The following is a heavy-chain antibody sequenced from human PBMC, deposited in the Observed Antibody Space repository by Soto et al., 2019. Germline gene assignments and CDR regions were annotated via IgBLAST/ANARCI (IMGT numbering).Heavy chain of an antibody. D-gene: IGHD3-10*01. CDR3: ARVHGSGSYFDY. J-gene: IGHJ4*02. V-gene: IGHV1-69*13. CDR1: GGTFSSYA. Sequence: ASVKVSCKASGGTFSSYAISWVRQAPGQGLEWMGGIIPIFGTANYAQKFQGRVTITADESTSTAYMELSSLRSEDTAVYYCARVHGSGSYFDYWGQGTLVTVS. CDR2: IIPIFGTA.